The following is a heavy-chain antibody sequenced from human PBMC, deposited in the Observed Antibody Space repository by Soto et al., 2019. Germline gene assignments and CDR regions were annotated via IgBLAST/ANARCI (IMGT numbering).Heavy chain of an antibody. CDR3: AKDIDGAPVGVLDF. CDR2: ISYDGSNT. J-gene: IGHJ3*01. V-gene: IGHV3-30*18. CDR1: GFTFSSYG. Sequence: GGSMGLSCAASGFTFSSYGMAGVRQAPGKGLEWVAVISYDGSNTYYADSVKGRFTISRDNSKNTMYLQMNSLRAEDTAVYFCAKDIDGAPVGVLDFWGQGTMVTVSS. D-gene: IGHD2-15*01.